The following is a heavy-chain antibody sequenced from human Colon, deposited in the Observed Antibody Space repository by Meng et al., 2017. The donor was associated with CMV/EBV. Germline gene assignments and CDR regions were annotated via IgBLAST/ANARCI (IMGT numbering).Heavy chain of an antibody. CDR2: ISYDGSNK. Sequence: GESLKISCAASGFTFSSYAMHWVRQAPGKGLEWVAVISYDGSNKYYADSVKGRFTISRDNSKNTLYLQMNSLRAEDTAVYYCAKAIYYYYYGMDVWGQGTTVTVSS. CDR3: AKAIYYYYYGMDV. CDR1: GFTFSSYA. J-gene: IGHJ6*02. D-gene: IGHD2-2*02. V-gene: IGHV3-30*04.